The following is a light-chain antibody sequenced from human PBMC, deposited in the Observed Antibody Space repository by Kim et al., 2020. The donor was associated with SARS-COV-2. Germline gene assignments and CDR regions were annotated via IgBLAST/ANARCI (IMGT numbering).Light chain of an antibody. J-gene: IGLJ3*02. CDR1: SSNIGSNY. CDR3: ATWDDSLNL. CDR2: RND. Sequence: QSVLTQPPSASGTPGQRVTLSCTGSSSNIGSNYVYWYQQLAGAAPRLLIYRNDQRPSGVPDRFSGSKSGTAASLAISGLRSEDEADYHCATWDDSLNLFGGGTQLTVL. V-gene: IGLV1-47*01.